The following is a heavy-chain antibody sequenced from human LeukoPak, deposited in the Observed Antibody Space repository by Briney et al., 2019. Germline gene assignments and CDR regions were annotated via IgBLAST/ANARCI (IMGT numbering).Heavy chain of an antibody. CDR2: ISYDGSNK. CDR1: GFTFSSYA. J-gene: IGHJ4*02. V-gene: IGHV3-30-3*02. CDR3: ANDDILTGYSWGNFDY. Sequence: GGSLRLSCAASGFTFSSYAMHWVRQAPGKGLEWVAVISYDGSNKYYADSVKGRFTISRDNSKNTLYLQMNSLRAEDTAVYYCANDDILTGYSWGNFDYWGQGTLVTVSS. D-gene: IGHD3-9*01.